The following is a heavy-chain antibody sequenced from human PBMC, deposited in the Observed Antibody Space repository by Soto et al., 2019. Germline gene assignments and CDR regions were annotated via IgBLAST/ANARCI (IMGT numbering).Heavy chain of an antibody. CDR2: MHYDGST. V-gene: IGHV4-31*03. D-gene: IGHD1-26*01. CDR3: ARKKVGHSTPSDF. CDR1: GVSISRGGNY. J-gene: IGHJ4*02. Sequence: TLSLTCSVSGVSISRGGNYWGWIRQHPGKGLEWIGYMHYDGSTFHNPSLQSRVTISSDTSKNQFSLKVRSVTATDTAVYYCARKKVGHSTPSDFWGQGTLVTASS.